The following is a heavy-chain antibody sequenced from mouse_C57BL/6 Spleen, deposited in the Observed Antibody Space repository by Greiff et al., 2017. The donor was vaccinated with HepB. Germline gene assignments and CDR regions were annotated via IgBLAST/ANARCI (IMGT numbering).Heavy chain of an antibody. CDR3: AREGLGHDYYAMDY. J-gene: IGHJ4*01. D-gene: IGHD4-1*01. Sequence: QVQLQQSGAELVRPGTSVKVSCKASGYAFTNYLIEWVKQRPGQGLEWIGVINPGSGGTNYNEKFKGKATLTADKSSSTAYMQLSSLTSEDSAVYFCAREGLGHDYYAMDYWGQGTSVTVSS. CDR1: GYAFTNYL. V-gene: IGHV1-54*01. CDR2: INPGSGGT.